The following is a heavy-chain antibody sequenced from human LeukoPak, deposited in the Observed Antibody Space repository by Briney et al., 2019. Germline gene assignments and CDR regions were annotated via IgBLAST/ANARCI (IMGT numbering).Heavy chain of an antibody. CDR2: MRYDGGYK. Sequence: SGGSLRLSCAASGFTFSNYGMHWVRQAPGKGLEWVAFMRYDGGYKFYADSLKGRFSISRDNSKNTLYLQMNSLTVDDTAVYYCARDMGWQQFDQWGQGTLVTVSS. V-gene: IGHV3-30*02. D-gene: IGHD5-24*01. J-gene: IGHJ4*02. CDR3: ARDMGWQQFDQ. CDR1: GFTFSNYG.